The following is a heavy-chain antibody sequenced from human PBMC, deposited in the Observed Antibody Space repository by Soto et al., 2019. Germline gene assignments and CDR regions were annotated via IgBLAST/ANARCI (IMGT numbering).Heavy chain of an antibody. V-gene: IGHV3-48*01. Sequence: EVQLVESGGGLVQPGGSLRLSCAASGFTFSSYSMNWVRQAPGKGLEWVSDISSSSSIMYYADSVKGRFTISRDNAKNSLLLQMNSLRAEDTAVYYCARVAVAGHYWYFDLWGRGTLVTVSS. CDR1: GFTFSSYS. CDR3: ARVAVAGHYWYFDL. CDR2: ISSSSSIM. D-gene: IGHD6-19*01. J-gene: IGHJ2*01.